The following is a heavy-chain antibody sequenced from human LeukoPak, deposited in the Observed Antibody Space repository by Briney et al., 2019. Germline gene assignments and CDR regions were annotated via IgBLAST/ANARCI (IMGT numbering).Heavy chain of an antibody. CDR1: GYTFINYG. V-gene: IGHV1-18*01. Sequence: ASVKVSCKASGYTFINYGISWVRQAPGQGLEWMGWISAYNGNTNYAQKLQGRVTMTTDTSTSTAYMELRSLRSDDTAVYYCARDGRDIVVVSYMDVWGKGTTVTVSS. CDR3: ARDGRDIVVVSYMDV. CDR2: ISAYNGNT. D-gene: IGHD2-2*01. J-gene: IGHJ6*03.